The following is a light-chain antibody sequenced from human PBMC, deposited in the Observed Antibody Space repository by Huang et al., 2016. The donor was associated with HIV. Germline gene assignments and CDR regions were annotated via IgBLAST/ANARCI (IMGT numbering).Light chain of an antibody. CDR1: QDINDY. V-gene: IGKV1-33*01. CDR2: DVS. J-gene: IGKJ4*01. CDR3: QQYDNLPLT. Sequence: DIQMTQSPSSLSASAGDRVSITCQASQDINDYLNWYQQKPGRAPKLLIYDVSNLEAGVPPRFSGSGSGKDFTLTISSLQTEDVATYFCQQYDNLPLTFGGGTKVEI.